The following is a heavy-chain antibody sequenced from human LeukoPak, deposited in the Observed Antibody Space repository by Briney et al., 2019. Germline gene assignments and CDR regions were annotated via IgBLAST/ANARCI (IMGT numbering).Heavy chain of an antibody. CDR1: GFTFSSYS. D-gene: IGHD3-22*01. Sequence: GGSLRLSCAASGFTFSSYSMNWVRQAPGKGLEWVSHITASGTAMFYADSVKGRFTISRDNAKNSLYLQMNSLRDEDTAVYYCARGTWVSHGYGYYYSYWGQGTLVTVSS. CDR2: ITASGTAM. V-gene: IGHV3-48*02. CDR3: ARGTWVSHGYGYYYSY. J-gene: IGHJ4*02.